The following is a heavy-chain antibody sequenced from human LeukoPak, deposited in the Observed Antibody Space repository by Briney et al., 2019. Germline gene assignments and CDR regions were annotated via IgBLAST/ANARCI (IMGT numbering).Heavy chain of an antibody. Sequence: GGSLRLSCAASGFTFSSYSMNWVRQAPGKGLEWVGFIRSKAYGGTTEYAASVKGRFTISRDDSKSIAYLQINSLKTEDTAVYYCTRAPERWFGELSGPDAFDIWGQGTMVTVSS. CDR2: IRSKAYGGTT. J-gene: IGHJ3*02. CDR3: TRAPERWFGELSGPDAFDI. CDR1: GFTFSSYS. V-gene: IGHV3-49*04. D-gene: IGHD3-10*01.